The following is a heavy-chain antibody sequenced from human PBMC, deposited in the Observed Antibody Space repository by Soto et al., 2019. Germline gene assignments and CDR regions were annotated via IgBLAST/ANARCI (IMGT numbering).Heavy chain of an antibody. CDR2: IYYSGST. J-gene: IGHJ3*02. CDR3: ARERGRSSSPPDAFDI. Sequence: PSETLSLTCTVSGGSISSGDYYWSWIRQPPGKGLEWIGYIYYSGSTYYNPSLKSRVTISVDTSKNQFSLKLSSVTAADTAVYYCARERGRSSSPPDAFDIWGQGTMVTVSS. V-gene: IGHV4-30-4*01. CDR1: GGSISSGDYY. D-gene: IGHD6-6*01.